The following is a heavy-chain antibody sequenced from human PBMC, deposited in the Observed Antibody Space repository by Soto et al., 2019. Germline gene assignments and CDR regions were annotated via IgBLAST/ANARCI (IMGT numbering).Heavy chain of an antibody. D-gene: IGHD1-1*01. Sequence: QVHLVQSGAEVKKPGASVKVSCKTSGYTFTSYGITWVRQAPGQGLEWMGWISAHNGNTDYAQKLQGRVIVTRDTSTSTAYMELRSLRSDDTAVYYCSRGRYGDYWGQGALVTVSS. CDR3: SRGRYGDY. CDR1: GYTFTSYG. CDR2: ISAHNGNT. V-gene: IGHV1-18*01. J-gene: IGHJ4*02.